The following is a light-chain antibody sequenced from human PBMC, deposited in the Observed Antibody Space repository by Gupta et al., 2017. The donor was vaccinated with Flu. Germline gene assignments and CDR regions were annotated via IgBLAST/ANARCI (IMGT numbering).Light chain of an antibody. J-gene: IGKJ4*01. Sequence: GERATLSCRASQSIRTYLAWYQQKPGQAPRLLIYDASNRATGIPARFSGSGSGTDFTLTINSLEPEDFAVYYCQQRSNWVTFGGGTKVEIK. V-gene: IGKV3-11*01. CDR1: QSIRTY. CDR2: DAS. CDR3: QQRSNWVT.